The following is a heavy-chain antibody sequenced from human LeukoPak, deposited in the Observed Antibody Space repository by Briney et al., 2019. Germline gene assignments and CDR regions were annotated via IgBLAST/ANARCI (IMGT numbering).Heavy chain of an antibody. V-gene: IGHV4-38-2*02. CDR1: GYSISSGYY. D-gene: IGHD2-2*01. CDR2: IYHSGST. Sequence: PSETLSLTCAVSGYSISSGYYWGWIRQPPGKGLEWIGRIYHSGSTYYNPSLKSRVTMSVDTSKNQFSLKLSSVTAADTAVYYCARDPSNCSSTSCYNYYYYYMDVWGKGTTVTVSS. CDR3: ARDPSNCSSTSCYNYYYYYMDV. J-gene: IGHJ6*03.